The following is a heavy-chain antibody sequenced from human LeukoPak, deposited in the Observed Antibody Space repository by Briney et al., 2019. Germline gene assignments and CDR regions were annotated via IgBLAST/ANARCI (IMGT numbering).Heavy chain of an antibody. Sequence: SQTLSLTCTVSGGSISSGSYYWSWIRQPAGKGLEWIGRIYTSGSTNYNPSLKSRVTISVDTSKNQFSLKLSSATAADTAVYYCAAETGMEGDYFDYWGQGTLVTVSS. CDR3: AAETGMEGDYFDY. CDR1: GGSISSGSYY. V-gene: IGHV4-61*02. J-gene: IGHJ4*02. D-gene: IGHD7-27*01. CDR2: IYTSGST.